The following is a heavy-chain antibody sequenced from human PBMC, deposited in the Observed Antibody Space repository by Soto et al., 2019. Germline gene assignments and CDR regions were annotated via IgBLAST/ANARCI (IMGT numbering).Heavy chain of an antibody. J-gene: IGHJ4*02. V-gene: IGHV4-61*01. CDR3: AREGAYCGGDCSLPFDY. D-gene: IGHD2-21*02. Sequence: SETLSLTCTVSGGSVSSGSYYWSWIRQPPGKGLEWIGYIYYSGSTNYNPSLKSRVTISVDTSKNQFSLKLSSVTAADTAVYYCAREGAYCGGDCSLPFDYWGQGTLVTVSS. CDR2: IYYSGST. CDR1: GGSVSSGSYY.